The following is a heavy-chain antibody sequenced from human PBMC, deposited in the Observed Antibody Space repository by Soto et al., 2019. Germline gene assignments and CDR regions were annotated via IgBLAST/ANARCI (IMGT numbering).Heavy chain of an antibody. CDR1: GFGFGGKT. Sequence: GGSLRLSCAASGFGFGGKTMYWVRQAPGRGLEWVALIAPDGSQIYYADSVKGRFTISRDNSKNSLYLQMNSLKAEDTALYYCARSIPGTTSFDYWGQGTLVTVSS. CDR2: IAPDGSQI. D-gene: IGHD1-7*01. V-gene: IGHV3-30-3*01. CDR3: ARSIPGTTSFDY. J-gene: IGHJ4*02.